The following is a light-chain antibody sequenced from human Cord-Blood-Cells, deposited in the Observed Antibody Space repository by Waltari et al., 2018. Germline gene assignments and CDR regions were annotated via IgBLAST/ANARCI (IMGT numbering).Light chain of an antibody. Sequence: DIEMTQPPSSLSASVGDRVTITCRASQSISSYLNWYQQKPGKAPKLLIYAASSLQMGVPSRFSGSGSGTDFTLAISSLQPEDFATYYCQQSYSTPYTFGQGTKLEIK. V-gene: IGKV1-39*01. J-gene: IGKJ2*01. CDR2: AAS. CDR3: QQSYSTPYT. CDR1: QSISSY.